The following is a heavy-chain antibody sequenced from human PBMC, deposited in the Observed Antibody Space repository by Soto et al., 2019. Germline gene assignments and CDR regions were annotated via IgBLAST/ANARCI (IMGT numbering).Heavy chain of an antibody. J-gene: IGHJ4*02. V-gene: IGHV3-66*01. D-gene: IGHD3-16*01. CDR2: IYSGGST. CDR1: GFTVSPRY. CDR3: EKDSWAADY. Sequence: EVQLVESGGGLVQPGGSLRLSCAASGFTVSPRYMRWVRQAPGKGLEWVSVIYSGGSTFYAGSVRGRFTISRDNSKNTVNLQMNSLRAEDTAVYYYEKDSWAADYWGKGTLVTVSS.